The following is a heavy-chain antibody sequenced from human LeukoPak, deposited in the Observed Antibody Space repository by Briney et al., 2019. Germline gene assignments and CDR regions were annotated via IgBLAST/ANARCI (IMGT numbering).Heavy chain of an antibody. CDR1: GLTFSMYW. J-gene: IGHJ6*02. D-gene: IGHD2-8*01. Sequence: GGSLRLSCAASGLTFSMYWMSWVRQAPGKGPEWVANIKVDGSEIYYVDSVKGRFTISRDNAKNSLYLQMNSLRAGDTAVYYCTRDRQGPRLYEMDIWGQGTTVTVSS. CDR3: TRDRQGPRLYEMDI. V-gene: IGHV3-7*01. CDR2: IKVDGSEI.